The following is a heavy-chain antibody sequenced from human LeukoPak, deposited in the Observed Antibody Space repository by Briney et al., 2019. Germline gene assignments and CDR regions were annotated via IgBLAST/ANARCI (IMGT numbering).Heavy chain of an antibody. Sequence: SETLSLTCTVSGGSISSGSYYWSWIRQPPGKGLEWVAHIYYTGSTNYKLSLKSRVTISVDTSKNQFSLKLSSVTAADTAVYYCARGIDYYDSSPYTDFWGQGTLVAVSS. CDR3: ARGIDYYDSSPYTDF. J-gene: IGHJ4*02. V-gene: IGHV4-61*01. CDR1: GGSISSGSYY. CDR2: IYYTGST. D-gene: IGHD3-22*01.